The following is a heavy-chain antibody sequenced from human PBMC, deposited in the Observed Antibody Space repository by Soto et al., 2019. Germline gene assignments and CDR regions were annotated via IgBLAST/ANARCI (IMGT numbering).Heavy chain of an antibody. J-gene: IGHJ4*02. CDR1: GGTFSSYA. D-gene: IGHD3-16*02. Sequence: SVKVSCKASGGTFSSYAISWVRQAPGQGLEWMGGIIPIFGTANYAQKFQGRVTITADESTSTAYMELSSLRSEDTAVYYCARDVIGGAISRYRGSPGALDYWGQGTLVTVSS. V-gene: IGHV1-69*13. CDR3: ARDVIGGAISRYRGSPGALDY. CDR2: IIPIFGTA.